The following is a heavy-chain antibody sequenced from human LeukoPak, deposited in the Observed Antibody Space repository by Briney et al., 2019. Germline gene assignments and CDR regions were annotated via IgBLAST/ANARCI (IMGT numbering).Heavy chain of an antibody. D-gene: IGHD6-19*01. V-gene: IGHV3-21*01. Sequence: GGSLRLSCATSGFTFSDRSINWVRQAPGKGLEWVAYISGSSNYINYADSVKGRFTISRDNAKTSVCLQMNSLRAEDTAVYYCAREPSGWYVDYWGQGTLVTVSS. CDR3: AREPSGWYVDY. J-gene: IGHJ4*02. CDR2: ISGSSNYI. CDR1: GFTFSDRS.